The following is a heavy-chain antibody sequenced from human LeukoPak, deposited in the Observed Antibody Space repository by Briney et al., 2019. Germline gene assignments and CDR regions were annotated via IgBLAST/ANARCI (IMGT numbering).Heavy chain of an antibody. Sequence: SETLSLTCTVSGGSISSGSYYWSWIRQPAGKGLEWIGRIYTSGSTNYNPSLKSRVTISVDTSKNQFSLKLSSVTAADTAVYYCARGKERKGYSGYDLGWFDPWGQGTLVTVSS. CDR1: GGSISSGSYY. CDR2: IYTSGST. J-gene: IGHJ5*02. V-gene: IGHV4-61*02. D-gene: IGHD5-12*01. CDR3: ARGKERKGYSGYDLGWFDP.